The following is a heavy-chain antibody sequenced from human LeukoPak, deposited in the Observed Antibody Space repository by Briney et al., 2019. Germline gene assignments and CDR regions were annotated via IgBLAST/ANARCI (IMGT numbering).Heavy chain of an antibody. J-gene: IGHJ6*03. V-gene: IGHV4-4*07. CDR2: IYTSGST. CDR3: ARDRVVPAAMTYYYMDV. D-gene: IGHD2-2*01. Sequence: SETLSLTCTVSGGSISSYYWSWIRQPAGKGLEWIGRIYTSGSTNYNPSLKSRVTMSLDTSKNQFSLKLSSVTAADTAVYYCARDRVVPAAMTYYYMDVWGKGTTVTVSS. CDR1: GGSISSYY.